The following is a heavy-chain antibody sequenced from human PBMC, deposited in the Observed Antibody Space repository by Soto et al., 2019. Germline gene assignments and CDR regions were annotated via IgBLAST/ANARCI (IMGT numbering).Heavy chain of an antibody. CDR2: IYTSGST. J-gene: IGHJ4*02. Sequence: QVQLQEPAQGLVKPSETLSLTSTVSGGSTSGYYWTWIRQPAGKGLEWIGRIYTSGSTNYNPSLKSGVTMLVDTSKNQFSLKLSSVTAADTAVYYCARVMEQLALDYWGQGTLVAVSS. D-gene: IGHD6-6*01. V-gene: IGHV4-4*07. CDR3: ARVMEQLALDY. CDR1: GGSTSGYY.